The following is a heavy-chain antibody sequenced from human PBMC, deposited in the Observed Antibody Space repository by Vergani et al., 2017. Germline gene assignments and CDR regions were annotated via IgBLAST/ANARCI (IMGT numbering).Heavy chain of an antibody. J-gene: IGHJ4*02. CDR3: AGSSGWYKSYYFDY. V-gene: IGHV3-48*01. CDR2: ISSSSSTI. Sequence: EVQLVESGGGLVQPGGSLRLSCAASGFTFSSYSMNWVRQAPGKGLEWVSYISSSSSTINYADSVKGRFTISRDNAKNSLYLQRNSLRAEDTAVYYCAGSSGWYKSYYFDYWGQGTLVTVSS. D-gene: IGHD6-19*01. CDR1: GFTFSSYS.